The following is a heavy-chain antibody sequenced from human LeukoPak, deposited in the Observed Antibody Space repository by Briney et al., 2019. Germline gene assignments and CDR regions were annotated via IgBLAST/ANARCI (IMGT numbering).Heavy chain of an antibody. CDR1: GGSISSNTYY. D-gene: IGHD4-17*01. CDR3: ARQGNGDLYYFDY. CDR2: IYYSGST. J-gene: IGHJ4*02. Sequence: PSETLSLTCTVSGGSISSNTYYWGWIRQPPGKGLEWIGYIYYSGSTKYNPSLKSQIIISVDTSKNQFSLKLSSVTAADTAMYYCARQGNGDLYYFDYWGQGTLVTVSS. V-gene: IGHV4-61*05.